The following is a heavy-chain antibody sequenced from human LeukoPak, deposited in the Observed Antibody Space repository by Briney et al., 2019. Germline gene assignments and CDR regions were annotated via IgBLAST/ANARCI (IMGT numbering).Heavy chain of an antibody. D-gene: IGHD2-2*01. J-gene: IGHJ4*02. CDR3: ARDLYQPARFVLDY. V-gene: IGHV3-48*04. Sequence: GGSLRLSCAVSGFTFSNYAMNWVRQAPGKGLEWVSYISGSSSPTFYADSVKGRFTISRDNAKNSLVLQMNSLRAEDTAVYYCARDLYQPARFVLDYWGQGTLVTVS. CDR2: ISGSSSPT. CDR1: GFTFSNYA.